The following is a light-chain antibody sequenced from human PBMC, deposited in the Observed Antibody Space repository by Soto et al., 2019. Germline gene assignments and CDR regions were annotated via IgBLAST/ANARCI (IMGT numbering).Light chain of an antibody. CDR3: QQYGSSPLVT. CDR2: GAS. J-gene: IGKJ5*01. V-gene: IGKV3-20*01. CDR1: QSVSSSY. Sequence: EIVLTQSPGTLSLSPGERATLSCRASQSVSSSYLARYQQKPGQAPRLLIYGASSRATGIPDRFSGSGSGTDFTLTISRLEPEHFAVYYCQQYGSSPLVTFGQGTRLEIK.